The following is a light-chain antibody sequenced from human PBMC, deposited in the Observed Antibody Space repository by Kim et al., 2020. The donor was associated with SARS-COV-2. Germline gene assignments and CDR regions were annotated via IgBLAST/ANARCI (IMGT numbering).Light chain of an antibody. J-gene: IGLJ3*02. V-gene: IGLV3-10*01. Sequence: SYELTQPPSVSVPPGQTARITCSGDALPKKYAYWYQQKSGQAPALVIYEDTKRPSGIPERFSGSSSGTMATLTIRGAQVEDEGDYYCYSTDSSGNHRVFGGGTQLTV. CDR1: ALPKKY. CDR3: YSTDSSGNHRV. CDR2: EDT.